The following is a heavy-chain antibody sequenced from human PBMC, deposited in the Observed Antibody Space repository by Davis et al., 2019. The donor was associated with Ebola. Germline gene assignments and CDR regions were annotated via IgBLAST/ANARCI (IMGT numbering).Heavy chain of an antibody. CDR3: AKLGSGWYSVY. Sequence: GESLKISCAASGFTFNIFDMHWVRQAPGRGLEWVAFVRSHGSDDHYADSVKGRFTISRDNSKNTLYLQMNSLRRGDTAVYYCAKLGSGWYSVYWGQGTLVAVSS. CDR1: GFTFNIFD. V-gene: IGHV3-30*02. J-gene: IGHJ4*02. CDR2: VRSHGSDD. D-gene: IGHD6-19*01.